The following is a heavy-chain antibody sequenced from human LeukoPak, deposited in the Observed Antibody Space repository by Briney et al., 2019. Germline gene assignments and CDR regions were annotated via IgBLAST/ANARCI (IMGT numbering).Heavy chain of an antibody. V-gene: IGHV4-34*01. J-gene: IGHJ6*03. CDR1: GGSFSGYY. Sequence: SETLSLTCAVYGGSFSGYYWSWIRQPPGKGLEWIGEINHSGSTNYNPSLKSRVTLSVDTSKNQFSLKLSSVTAADTAVYYCARGGGSGSYPCPNWAYYMDVWGKGTTVTVSS. CDR2: INHSGST. D-gene: IGHD1-26*01. CDR3: ARGGGSGSYPCPNWAYYMDV.